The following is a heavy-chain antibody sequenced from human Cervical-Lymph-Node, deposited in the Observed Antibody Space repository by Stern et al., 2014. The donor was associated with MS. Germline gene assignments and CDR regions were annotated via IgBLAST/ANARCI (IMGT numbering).Heavy chain of an antibody. V-gene: IGHV3-48*01. Sequence: EVQLVESGGGLVQPGGSLRLSCAASGFTFSSYSMNWVRQAPGKVLEWVSYISSSSSTIYYADSVKSRFTISRDNAKNSLYLQMNSLRAEDTAVYYCAREGSIVGATTYFRLAFDIWGQGTMVTVSS. J-gene: IGHJ3*02. CDR2: ISSSSSTI. CDR1: GFTFSSYS. CDR3: AREGSIVGATTYFRLAFDI. D-gene: IGHD1-26*01.